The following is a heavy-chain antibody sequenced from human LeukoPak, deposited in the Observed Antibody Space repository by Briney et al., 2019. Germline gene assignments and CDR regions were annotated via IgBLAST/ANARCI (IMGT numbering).Heavy chain of an antibody. J-gene: IGHJ5*02. V-gene: IGHV1-69*05. D-gene: IGHD3-10*01. Sequence: ASVKVSCKASGGTFSSYAISWVRQAPGQGLEWMGGIIPIFGTANCAQKFQGRVTITTDESTSTAYMELSSLRSEDTAVYYCARGRMVRGVSSGWFDPWGQGTLVTVSS. CDR3: ARGRMVRGVSSGWFDP. CDR2: IIPIFGTA. CDR1: GGTFSSYA.